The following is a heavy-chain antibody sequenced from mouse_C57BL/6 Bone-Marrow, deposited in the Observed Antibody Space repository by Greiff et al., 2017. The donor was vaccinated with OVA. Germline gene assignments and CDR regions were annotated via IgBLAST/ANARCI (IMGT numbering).Heavy chain of an antibody. J-gene: IGHJ2*01. D-gene: IGHD2-2*01. V-gene: IGHV1-15*01. Sequence: VQLQQSGAELVRPGASVTLSCKASGFTFTDYALHWVKQTPVHGLEWIGAIDPETGGTASNQKFKGKAILTADKSSSTAYMELRSLTSEDAAVYYWTRGDGNDVRYYFDDWGQGTTLTVSS. CDR1: GFTFTDYA. CDR3: TRGDGNDVRYYFDD. CDR2: IDPETGGT.